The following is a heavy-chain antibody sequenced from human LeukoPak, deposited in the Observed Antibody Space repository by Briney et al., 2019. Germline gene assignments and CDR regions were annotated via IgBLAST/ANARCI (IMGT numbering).Heavy chain of an antibody. J-gene: IGHJ4*02. CDR2: ISSGSSTI. V-gene: IGHV3-48*01. CDR1: GFTFSSHS. D-gene: IGHD3-22*01. Sequence: GGSLRLSCTASGFTFSSHSMNWVRQAPGKGLEWVSYISSGSSTIYYADSVKGRFTISRDNAKNSLHLQMNSLRAEDTTVYYCVLGRYYDSSGQTSANWGQGTLVTVSS. CDR3: VLGRYYDSSGQTSAN.